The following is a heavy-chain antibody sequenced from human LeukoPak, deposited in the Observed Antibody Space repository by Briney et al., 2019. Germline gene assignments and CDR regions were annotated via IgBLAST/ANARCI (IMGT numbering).Heavy chain of an antibody. CDR3: ARSGFYYYYGMDV. CDR2: IYSGGST. J-gene: IGHJ6*04. V-gene: IGHV3-53*01. CDR1: GFTVSSNY. D-gene: IGHD1-1*01. Sequence: GGSLRLSCAASGFTVSSNYMNWVRQAPGKGLEWVSVIYSGGSTYYADSVKGRFTISRDNAKNSLYLQMYSLRAEDTAVYYCARSGFYYYYGMDVWGKGTTVTVSS.